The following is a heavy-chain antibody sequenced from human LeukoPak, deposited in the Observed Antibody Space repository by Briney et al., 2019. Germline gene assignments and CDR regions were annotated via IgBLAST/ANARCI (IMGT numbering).Heavy chain of an antibody. J-gene: IGHJ4*02. CDR1: GYKFTDDY. D-gene: IGHD3-16*01. CDR2: INPDSGFT. Sequence: GASVKVSCKASGYKFTDDYMHWVRQAPGQGREVMGWINPDSGFTNYAQKFKGRGTMTRDTSISTAYLEVRSLTSDDTAVYYCAPTAEAYTSWWKVWGQGTLVTVSS. V-gene: IGHV1-2*02. CDR3: APTAEAYTSWWKV.